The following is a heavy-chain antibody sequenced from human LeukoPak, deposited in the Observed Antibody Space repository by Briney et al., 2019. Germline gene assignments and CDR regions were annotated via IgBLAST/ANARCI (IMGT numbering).Heavy chain of an antibody. Sequence: SETLSLTCAVSGGSISSGGYSWSWIRQPPGKGLEWIGYIYHSGSTYYNPSLKSRVTISVDRSKNQFSLKLSSVTAADTAVYYCARVDSSGWTRVGWDYWGQGTLVTVSS. CDR1: GGSISSGGYS. J-gene: IGHJ4*02. D-gene: IGHD6-19*01. CDR2: IYHSGST. CDR3: ARVDSSGWTRVGWDY. V-gene: IGHV4-30-2*01.